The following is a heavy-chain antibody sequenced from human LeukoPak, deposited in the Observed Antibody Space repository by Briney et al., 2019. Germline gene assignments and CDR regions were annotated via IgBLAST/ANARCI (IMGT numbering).Heavy chain of an antibody. CDR3: VQTIGWPGFDY. Sequence: PSETLSLTCTTSGVYISRFYWSWVRQPPGKGLEWIGNIYSGVPTYFNPSLKSRVIISVDTSKNQFSLNLTSVTAADTAMYYCVQTIGWPGFDYWGQGILVTVSS. CDR2: IYSGVPT. V-gene: IGHV4-4*09. J-gene: IGHJ4*02. D-gene: IGHD6-19*01. CDR1: GVYISRFY.